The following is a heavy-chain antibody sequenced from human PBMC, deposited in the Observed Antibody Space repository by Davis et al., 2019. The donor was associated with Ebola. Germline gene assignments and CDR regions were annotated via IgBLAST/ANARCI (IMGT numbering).Heavy chain of an antibody. CDR2: INHSGST. V-gene: IGHV4-34*01. J-gene: IGHJ4*02. Sequence: MPSETLSLTCAVCGGSFSGYYWSWIRQPPGKGLEWIGEINHSGSTNYNPSLKSRVTISVDTSKNQFSLKLSSVTAADTAVYYCARGFPRGYTFMRFDYWGQGTLVTVSS. D-gene: IGHD5-18*01. CDR1: GGSFSGYY. CDR3: ARGFPRGYTFMRFDY.